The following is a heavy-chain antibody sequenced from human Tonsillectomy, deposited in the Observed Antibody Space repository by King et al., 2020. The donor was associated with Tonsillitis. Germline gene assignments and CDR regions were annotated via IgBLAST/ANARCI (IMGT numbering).Heavy chain of an antibody. D-gene: IGHD3-10*01. CDR3: ARSYGSGSYYGKTDY. CDR2: IYYSGST. CDR1: GGSISSYY. J-gene: IGHJ4*02. Sequence: QLQESGPGLVKPSETLSLTCTVSGGSISSYYWSWIRQPPGKGLEWIGYIYYSGSTNYNPSLKSRVTISVDTSKNQFSLKLSSVTAEDTAVYYCARSYGSGSYYGKTDYWGQGTLVTVSS. V-gene: IGHV4-59*01.